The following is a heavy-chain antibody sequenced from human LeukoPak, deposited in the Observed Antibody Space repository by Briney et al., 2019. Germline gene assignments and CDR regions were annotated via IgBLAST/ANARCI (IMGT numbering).Heavy chain of an antibody. CDR1: GVSFSGYY. Sequence: PSETLSPTCAVYGVSFSGYYWSWIRPPPGKGLEWIGEINHSGSTNYNPSLKSRATISVDTSKKHFSLELSAVTAAVTAVYYCARGLGTLPPGGYWGQGTLVTVSP. J-gene: IGHJ4*02. CDR3: ARGLGTLPPGGY. CDR2: INHSGST. D-gene: IGHD4-23*01. V-gene: IGHV4-34*01.